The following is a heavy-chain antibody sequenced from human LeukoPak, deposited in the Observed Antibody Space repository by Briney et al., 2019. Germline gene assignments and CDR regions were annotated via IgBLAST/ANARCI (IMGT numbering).Heavy chain of an antibody. Sequence: SETLALTCTVSGGSISGYYWSWIRQPPGKGLEWIGYIYHSGTTNYNPSLKSRVTISLDTPKSQFTLKLTSVIAADTAVYYCVRALPASVTTTEFFDYWGQGTLVTVSS. V-gene: IGHV4-59*01. J-gene: IGHJ4*02. D-gene: IGHD4-17*01. CDR1: GGSISGYY. CDR2: IYHSGTT. CDR3: VRALPASVTTTEFFDY.